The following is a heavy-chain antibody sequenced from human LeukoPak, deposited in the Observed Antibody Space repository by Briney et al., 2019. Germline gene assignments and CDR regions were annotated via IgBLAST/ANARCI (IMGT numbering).Heavy chain of an antibody. Sequence: GGSLRLSCAASGFTFSSYSMNWVRQAPGKGLEWVANIKQDGSEKYYVDSVKGRFTISRDNAKNSLYLQMNSLRAEDTAVYYCARDGGTLRFLEWLSRERYYFDYWGQGTLVTVSS. CDR1: GFTFSSYS. CDR3: ARDGGTLRFLEWLSRERYYFDY. CDR2: IKQDGSEK. D-gene: IGHD3-3*01. V-gene: IGHV3-7*01. J-gene: IGHJ4*02.